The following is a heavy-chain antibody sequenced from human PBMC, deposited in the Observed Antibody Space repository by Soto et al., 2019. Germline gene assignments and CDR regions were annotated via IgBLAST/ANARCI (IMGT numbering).Heavy chain of an antibody. CDR3: ASSLLGYCSGGSCYYYYGMDV. CDR2: ISAYNGNT. J-gene: IGHJ6*02. V-gene: IGHV1-18*01. CDR1: GYTFTSYG. Sequence: GASVKVSCKASGYTFTSYGISWVRQAPGQGLEWMGWISAYNGNTNYAQKLQGRVTMTTDTSTSTAYMELRSLRSDDTAVYYCASSLLGYCSGGSCYYYYGMDVWG. D-gene: IGHD2-15*01.